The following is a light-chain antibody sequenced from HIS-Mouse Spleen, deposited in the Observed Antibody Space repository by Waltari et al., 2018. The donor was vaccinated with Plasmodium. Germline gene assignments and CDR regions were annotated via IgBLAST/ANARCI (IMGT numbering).Light chain of an antibody. CDR2: EGS. CDR3: CSYAGSSTFV. J-gene: IGLJ3*02. Sequence: QSALTQPASVSGSPGQSITIPCTGTSSDVGSYNLVSWYQQHPGKAPKRMIYEGSKRPSGVSHRFSGSKSGNTASLTISVLQAEDEADYYCCSYAGSSTFVFGGGTKLTVL. V-gene: IGLV2-23*03. CDR1: SSDVGSYNL.